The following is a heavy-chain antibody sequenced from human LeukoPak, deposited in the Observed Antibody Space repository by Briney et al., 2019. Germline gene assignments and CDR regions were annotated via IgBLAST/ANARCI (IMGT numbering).Heavy chain of an antibody. CDR3: ARDGIVGAIEYCFDY. V-gene: IGHV4-39*07. J-gene: IGHJ4*02. CDR2: INHSGST. D-gene: IGHD1-26*01. CDR1: GGSVSSGSYY. Sequence: SETLSLTCTVSGGSVSSGSYYWSWIRRPPGKGLEWIGEINHSGSTNYNPSLKSRVTISVDTSKNQFSLKLSSVTAADTAVYYCARDGIVGAIEYCFDYWGQGTLVTVSS.